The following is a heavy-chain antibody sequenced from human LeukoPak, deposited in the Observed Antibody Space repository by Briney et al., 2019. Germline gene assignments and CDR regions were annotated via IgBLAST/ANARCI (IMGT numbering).Heavy chain of an antibody. Sequence: GGSLRLSCAASGFTFSSYSMNWVRQAPGKGLEWVANIKQDGSEKYYVDSVKGRFTISRDNAKNSLYLQMNSLRAEDTAVYYCARASPGVVPAAHDYWGQGTLVTVSS. V-gene: IGHV3-7*01. CDR2: IKQDGSEK. D-gene: IGHD2-2*01. CDR3: ARASPGVVPAAHDY. CDR1: GFTFSSYS. J-gene: IGHJ4*02.